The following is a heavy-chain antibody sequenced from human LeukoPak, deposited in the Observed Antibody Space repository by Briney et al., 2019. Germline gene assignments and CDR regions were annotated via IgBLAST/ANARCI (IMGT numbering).Heavy chain of an antibody. CDR2: ISSSGSTI. J-gene: IGHJ6*03. CDR3: AREVKYSSGWDHKAWYYYYMDV. V-gene: IGHV3-48*03. Sequence: PGGSLRLSCAASGFTFSSYEMNWVRQAPGKGLEWVSYISSSGSTIYYADSVKGRFTISRDNAKNSLYLQMNSLRAEDTAVYYCAREVKYSSGWDHKAWYYYYMDVWGKGTTVTVSS. D-gene: IGHD6-19*01. CDR1: GFTFSSYE.